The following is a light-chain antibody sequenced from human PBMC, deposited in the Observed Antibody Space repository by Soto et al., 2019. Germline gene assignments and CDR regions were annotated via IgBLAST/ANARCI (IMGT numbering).Light chain of an antibody. CDR2: ATS. V-gene: IGKV1-27*01. J-gene: IGKJ4*01. CDR1: QGIAPY. Sequence: DVQMTQSPSSLSAFVGDRVTITCRASQGIAPYLAWFQQKPGKVPKLLIYATSTLQSGVPSRFSGSGSGTYFTLTISSLQPEDGGTYYCQKYNSAPLTFGGGTKVEIK. CDR3: QKYNSAPLT.